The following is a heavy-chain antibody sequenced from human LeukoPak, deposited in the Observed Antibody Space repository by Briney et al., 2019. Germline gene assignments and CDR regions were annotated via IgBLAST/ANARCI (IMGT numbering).Heavy chain of an antibody. D-gene: IGHD3-16*01. CDR1: GGSFSGYY. J-gene: IGHJ4*02. V-gene: IGHV4-34*01. CDR3: ARRHPGSYGYI. Sequence: SETLSLTCAVYGGSFSGYYWSWIRQPPGKGLEWIGEINHSGSTNYNPSLKSRVTISVDTSKNQFSLKLSSVTAADMAVYYCARRHPGSYGYIGGQGTLVTVSS. CDR2: INHSGST.